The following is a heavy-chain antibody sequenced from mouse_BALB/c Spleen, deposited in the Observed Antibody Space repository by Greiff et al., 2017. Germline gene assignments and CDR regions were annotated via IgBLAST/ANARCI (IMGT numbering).Heavy chain of an antibody. J-gene: IGHJ2*01. Sequence: EVQGVESGGGLVQPGGSRKLSCAASGFTFSSFGMHWVRQAPEKGLEWVAYISSGSSTIYYADTVKGRFTISRDNPKNTLFLQMTNLRSEDTAMYYCARDDGYYFDYWGQGTTLTVSS. CDR1: GFTFSSFG. CDR2: ISSGSSTI. D-gene: IGHD2-3*01. CDR3: ARDDGYYFDY. V-gene: IGHV5-17*02.